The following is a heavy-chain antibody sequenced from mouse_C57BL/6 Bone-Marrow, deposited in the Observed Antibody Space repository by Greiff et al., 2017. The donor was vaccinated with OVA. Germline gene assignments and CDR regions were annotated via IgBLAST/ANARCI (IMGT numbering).Heavy chain of an antibody. V-gene: IGHV1-80*01. J-gene: IGHJ1*03. CDR3: ARSGAPHYYGSSYWYFDV. CDR1: GYAFSSYW. Sequence: QVQLQQSGAELVKPGASVKISCKASGYAFSSYWMNWVKQRPGKGLEWIGQIYPGDGDTNYTGKFKGKATLPADKSSSTAYMQLSRLTSEYSAVDFCARSGAPHYYGSSYWYFDVWGTGITVTVSA. D-gene: IGHD1-1*01. CDR2: IYPGDGDT.